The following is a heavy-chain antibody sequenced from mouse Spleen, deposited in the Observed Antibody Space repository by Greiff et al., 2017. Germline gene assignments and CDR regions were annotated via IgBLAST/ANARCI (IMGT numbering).Heavy chain of an antibody. CDR1: GFTFSDYY. J-gene: IGHJ4*01. Sequence: EVKLVESEGGLVQPGSSMKLSCTASGFTFSDYYMAWVRQVPEKGLEWVANINYDGSSTYYLDSLKSRFIISRDNAKNILYLQMSSLKSEDTATYYCARVYYDYYYYAMDYWGQGTSVTVSS. D-gene: IGHD2-4*01. CDR2: INYDGSST. V-gene: IGHV5-16*01. CDR3: ARVYYDYYYYAMDY.